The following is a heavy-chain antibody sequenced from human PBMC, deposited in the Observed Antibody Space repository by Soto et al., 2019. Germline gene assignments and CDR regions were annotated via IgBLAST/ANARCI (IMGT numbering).Heavy chain of an antibody. Sequence: QVQLQQWGAGLLKPSETLSLTCAVYGECFSNYYWSWIRQPPGKGLEWIGQIDHSGSSTYSPSLKSRVTISVDTSKNQFSLNLTSVTAADTAMYFCARLSAWTLSSWAKMYNWFDPWGQGTLVTVSS. D-gene: IGHD6-13*01. CDR3: ARLSAWTLSSWAKMYNWFDP. CDR1: GECFSNYY. V-gene: IGHV4-34*01. CDR2: IDHSGSS. J-gene: IGHJ5*02.